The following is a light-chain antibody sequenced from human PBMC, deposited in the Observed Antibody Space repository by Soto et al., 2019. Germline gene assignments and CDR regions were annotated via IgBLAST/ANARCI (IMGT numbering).Light chain of an antibody. Sequence: EIVMTQSPATLSVSPGERATLSCRASQSISNNVAWYQQKPGQAPRLLISGASTRATGIPARFSGSVSGTEFTLTISSLQSEDFAVYYCQQYNDWPPSTFGQGTKLEIK. CDR1: QSISNN. CDR3: QQYNDWPPST. CDR2: GAS. V-gene: IGKV3-15*01. J-gene: IGKJ2*02.